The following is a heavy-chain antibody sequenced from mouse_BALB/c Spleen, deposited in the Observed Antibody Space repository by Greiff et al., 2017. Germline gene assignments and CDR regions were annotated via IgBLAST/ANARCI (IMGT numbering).Heavy chain of an antibody. D-gene: IGHD1-1*01. CDR1: GYSITSGYY. CDR3: ARAATVEEVAMDY. V-gene: IGHV3-6*02. J-gene: IGHJ4*01. Sequence: EVHLVESGPGLVKPSQSLSLTCSVTGYSITSGYYWNWIRQFPGNKLEWMGYISYDGSNNYNPFLKNRISITRDTSKNQFFLKLNSVTTEDTATYSCARAATVEEVAMDYWGQGTSVTVSS. CDR2: ISYDGSN.